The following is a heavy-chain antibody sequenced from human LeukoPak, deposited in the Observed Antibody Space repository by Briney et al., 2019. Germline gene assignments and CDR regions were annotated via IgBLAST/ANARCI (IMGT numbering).Heavy chain of an antibody. CDR3: ARGAKKGQTYYYDSSGYFGGYYFDY. D-gene: IGHD3-22*01. Sequence: SETLSLTCAVYGGSFSGYYWSWIRQPPGKGLEWIGEINHSGSTNYNPSLKSRVTISVDTSKNQFSLKLSSVTAADTAVYYCARGAKKGQTYYYDSSGYFGGYYFDYWGQGTLVTVSS. J-gene: IGHJ4*02. CDR2: INHSGST. V-gene: IGHV4-34*01. CDR1: GGSFSGYY.